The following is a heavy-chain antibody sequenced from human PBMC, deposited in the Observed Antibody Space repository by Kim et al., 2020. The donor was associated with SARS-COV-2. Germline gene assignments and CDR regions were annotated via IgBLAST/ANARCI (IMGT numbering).Heavy chain of an antibody. J-gene: IGHJ4*02. Sequence: SETLSLTCTVSGGSISSYYWSWIRQPPGKGLEWIGYIYYSGSTNYNPSLKSRVTISVDTSKNQFSLKLSSVTAADTAVYYCASMTTTYGCFDYWGQGTLVTVSS. CDR1: GGSISSYY. D-gene: IGHD4-17*01. CDR2: IYYSGST. CDR3: ASMTTTYGCFDY. V-gene: IGHV4-59*01.